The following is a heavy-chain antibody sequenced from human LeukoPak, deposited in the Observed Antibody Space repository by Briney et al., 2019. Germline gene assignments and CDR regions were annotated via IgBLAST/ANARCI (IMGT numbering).Heavy chain of an antibody. Sequence: PSETLSLTCAVSGGSISSSNWWSWVRQPPGKGLEWIGYINYNGNTNYNPSLESRVAMSVDTSRNQFSLRLSSVTAADTAVYYCARLAGRDGYRRGYYYHGVDVWGQGTTFIVSS. J-gene: IGHJ6*02. CDR1: GGSISSSNW. D-gene: IGHD5-24*01. V-gene: IGHV4-4*02. CDR3: ARLAGRDGYRRGYYYHGVDV. CDR2: INYNGNT.